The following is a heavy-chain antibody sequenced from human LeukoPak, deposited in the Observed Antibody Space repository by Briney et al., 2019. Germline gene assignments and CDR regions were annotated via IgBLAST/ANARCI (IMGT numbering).Heavy chain of an antibody. CDR1: GFTFSSYG. J-gene: IGHJ4*02. CDR3: AKVGNEYSSPRALDY. D-gene: IGHD6-6*01. CDR2: IWYDGSNK. Sequence: PGRSLRLSCAASGFTFSSYGMHWVRQAPGKGLEWVAVIWYDGSNKYYADSVKGRFTISRDNSKNTLYLQMNSLRAEDTAVYYCAKVGNEYSSPRALDYWGQGTLVTVSS. V-gene: IGHV3-33*06.